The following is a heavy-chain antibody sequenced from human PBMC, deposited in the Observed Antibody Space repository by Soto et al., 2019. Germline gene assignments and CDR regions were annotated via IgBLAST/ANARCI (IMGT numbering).Heavy chain of an antibody. CDR1: GGSISSNF. Sequence: QVQLQESGPGLVKPSETLSLTCTVSGGSISSNFWSWIRQPAGKGLEWIGRINTIGTTNYNPSLKSRVAMSVDTAENQFSLKLNSVTAADTAVYYCARDVRWDRGLDVWGPGTTVTVSS. D-gene: IGHD1-26*01. J-gene: IGHJ6*02. V-gene: IGHV4-4*07. CDR2: INTIGTT. CDR3: ARDVRWDRGLDV.